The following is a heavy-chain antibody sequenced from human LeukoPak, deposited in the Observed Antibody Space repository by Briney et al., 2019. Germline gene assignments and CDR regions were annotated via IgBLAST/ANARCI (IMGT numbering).Heavy chain of an antibody. CDR2: ISSSSSYI. Sequence: GGSLRLSCAASGFTFSSYRMNWVRQAPGKGLEWVSSISSSSSYIYYADSVKGRFTISRDNAKNSLYLQMNSLRAEDTAVYYCARDSEDSPHPLDYWGQGTLVTVSS. V-gene: IGHV3-21*06. D-gene: IGHD6-6*01. CDR1: GFTFSSYR. J-gene: IGHJ4*02. CDR3: ARDSEDSPHPLDY.